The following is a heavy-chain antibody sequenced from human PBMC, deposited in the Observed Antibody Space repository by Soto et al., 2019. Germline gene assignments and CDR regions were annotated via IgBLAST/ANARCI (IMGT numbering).Heavy chain of an antibody. V-gene: IGHV4-31*03. J-gene: IGHJ6*02. CDR1: GGSISSGGYY. D-gene: IGHD6-13*01. CDR2: IYYSGNT. Sequence: QVQLQESGPGLVKPSQTLSLTCTVSGGSISSGGYYWSWIRQHPGKGLEWIGYIYYSGNTYYNPSIQSRVTISVETSKNQFSLKLSSVTAADTAVYYCARDLQYSRLFYGMDVWGQGTTVTVSS. CDR3: ARDLQYSRLFYGMDV.